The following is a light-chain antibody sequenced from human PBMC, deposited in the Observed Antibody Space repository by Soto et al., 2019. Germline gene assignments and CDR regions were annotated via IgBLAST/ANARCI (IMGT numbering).Light chain of an antibody. J-gene: IGKJ1*01. CDR3: QQYGSSPWT. CDR2: GAS. V-gene: IGKV3-20*01. Sequence: EIEMTQSPATLSVSPGDRATLSCRASQSVTSNLAWYQQKPGQAPRLLIYGASSRATGIPDRFSGSGSGTDFTLTISRLEPEDFAVYYCQQYGSSPWTFGQGTKVDIK. CDR1: QSVTSN.